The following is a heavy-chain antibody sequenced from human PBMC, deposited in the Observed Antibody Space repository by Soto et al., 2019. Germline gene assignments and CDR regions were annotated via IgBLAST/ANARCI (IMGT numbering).Heavy chain of an antibody. V-gene: IGHV1-69*01. J-gene: IGHJ6*02. CDR3: ARSQGSSTSLEFYYYYYYGMDV. CDR1: GGTFCSYA. CDR2: VIRIHGTA. D-gene: IGHD2-2*01. Sequence: QVQLVQSGAEVKKPGSSVKVACKASGGTFCSYAISWVRQAPGQGLEWMVGVIRIHGTATYAPKFQGRVTIAADESTSTVYLELSRLRSEAPAVYYCARSQGSSTSLEFYYYYYYGMDVWGQGTTVTGSS.